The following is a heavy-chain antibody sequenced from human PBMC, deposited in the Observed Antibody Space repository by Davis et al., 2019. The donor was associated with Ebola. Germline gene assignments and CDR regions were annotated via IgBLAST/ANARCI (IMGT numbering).Heavy chain of an antibody. D-gene: IGHD6-6*01. V-gene: IGHV6-1*01. CDR2: TYYKSKWYN. J-gene: IGHJ2*01. Sequence: SQTLSLTCAISGDSVSSNIAVWHWIRQSPSGGLEWLGRTYYKSKWYNDYAVSVKSRITINPDTSKNQFSLKLRSVTAADTAVYFCARLSGLFSSSSGALYFDLWGRGTLVSVFS. CDR3: ARLSGLFSSSSGALYFDL. CDR1: GDSVSSNIAV.